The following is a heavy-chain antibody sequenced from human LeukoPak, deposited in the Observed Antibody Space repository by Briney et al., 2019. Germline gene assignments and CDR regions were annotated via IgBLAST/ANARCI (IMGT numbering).Heavy chain of an antibody. V-gene: IGHV4-38-2*02. CDR3: ASHSSTYAAQLGFDL. J-gene: IGHJ5*02. D-gene: IGHD2/OR15-2a*01. CDR1: GYSISSGYY. Sequence: PSETLSLTCTVSGYSISSGYYWGWIRQPPGKGLEWIGSIYHSGSTYYNPSLKSRVTISVDTSKNQFSLKLSSVTAADTAVYYCASHSSTYAAQLGFDLWGQGTLVTVSS. CDR2: IYHSGST.